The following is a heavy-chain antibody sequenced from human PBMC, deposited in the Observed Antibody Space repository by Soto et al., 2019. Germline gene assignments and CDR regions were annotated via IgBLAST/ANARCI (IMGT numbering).Heavy chain of an antibody. CDR1: GFTFANYW. CDR3: GSVFEY. Sequence: VESGGGLVQPGGSLRLSCATSGFTFANYWMHWVRQVPGKGLEWVARTDGDGTGTSYADSVKGRFTVSRDNAKSTVYLQMNSLRVEDTAVYYCGSVFEYWGQGTLATVSS. CDR2: TDGDGTGT. V-gene: IGHV3-74*01. D-gene: IGHD4-17*01. J-gene: IGHJ4*02.